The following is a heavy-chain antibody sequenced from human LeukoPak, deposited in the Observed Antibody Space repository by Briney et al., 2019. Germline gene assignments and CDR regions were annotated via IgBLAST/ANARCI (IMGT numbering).Heavy chain of an antibody. D-gene: IGHD1-26*01. V-gene: IGHV3-72*01. CDR1: GLTFSDHY. CDR2: SRDKGKSYST. CDR3: VRPPYSGSSQPDFDA. J-gene: IGHJ3*01. Sequence: GGSLRLSCVVSGLTFSDHYMDWVRQAPGKGLEWVGRSRDKGKSYSTAYAASVEGRFTISRDDSKSSLYLQMNFLKTGDTAMYYCVRPPYSGSSQPDFDAWGPGTLVTVSS.